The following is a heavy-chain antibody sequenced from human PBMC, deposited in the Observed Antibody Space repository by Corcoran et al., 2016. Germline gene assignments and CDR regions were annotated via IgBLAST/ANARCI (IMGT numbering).Heavy chain of an antibody. CDR1: GYTFTVYD. J-gene: IGHJ6*02. CDR2: IHPNSGDT. V-gene: IGHV1-2*02. CDR3: ARNGGGLDV. Sequence: QVQLVQSGAEVKEPEASVKVSCKASGYTFTVYDIYWVRQAPGQGLEWVAWIHPNSGDTNYAQKFQGRVTMTMDTSLNTVYMELRRLRSDDTAVYYCARNGGGLDVWGQGTTVTVSS. D-gene: IGHD3-16*01.